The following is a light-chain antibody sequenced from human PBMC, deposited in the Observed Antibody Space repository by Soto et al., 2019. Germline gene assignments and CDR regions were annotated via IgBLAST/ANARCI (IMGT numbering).Light chain of an antibody. CDR1: QSISRT. CDR3: QQYNNWPLT. Sequence: EIVLTQSPDTLSVSPGERATRSCSASQSISRTLAWYQQKSGQPPRLLIYDASTRATCFPARFSGSGSGTECTLTISRLQSEDCAGYDCQQYNNWPLTVGGGNTVEIK. V-gene: IGKV3D-15*01. J-gene: IGKJ4*01. CDR2: DAS.